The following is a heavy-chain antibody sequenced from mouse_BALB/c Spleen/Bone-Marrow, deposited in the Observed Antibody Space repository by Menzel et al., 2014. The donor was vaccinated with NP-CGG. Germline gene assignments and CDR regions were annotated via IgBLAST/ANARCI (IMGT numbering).Heavy chain of an antibody. CDR2: ISNGGGST. V-gene: IGHV5-12*02. Sequence: EVQLVESGGGLVQPGGSLKLSCATSGFTFRDYYMYWVRQTPEKRLGWVAYISNGGGSTYYPDTVKGRFTISRDNAKNTLYLQMSRLKSEDTAMYYCARQGTLDYWGQGTSVTVSS. CDR3: ARQGTLDY. J-gene: IGHJ4*01. CDR1: GFTFRDYY.